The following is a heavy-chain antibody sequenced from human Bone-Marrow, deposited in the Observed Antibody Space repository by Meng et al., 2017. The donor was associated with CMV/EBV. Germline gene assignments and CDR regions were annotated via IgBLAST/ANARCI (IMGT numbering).Heavy chain of an antibody. D-gene: IGHD6-13*01. CDR1: GVSFSGYY. Sequence: SETLSLTCAVYGVSFSGYYWSWIRQPPGKGLEWIGEINHRGSTNYNPSLKSRITISVDTSKNQFSLKLSSVTAADTAVYYCARDGSSWSYYFDYWGQGTLVTVSS. J-gene: IGHJ4*02. CDR2: INHRGST. CDR3: ARDGSSWSYYFDY. V-gene: IGHV4-34*01.